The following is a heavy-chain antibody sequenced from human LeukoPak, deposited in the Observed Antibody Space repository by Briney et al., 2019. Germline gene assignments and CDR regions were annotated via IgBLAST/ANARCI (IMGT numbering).Heavy chain of an antibody. J-gene: IGHJ4*02. D-gene: IGHD6-13*01. CDR3: ARDLTIAAAGTYGY. Sequence: GASVTVSCKTSGYTFTSYGVSWVRQAPGQGLEWMGWISTYNGNTNYAQNFQGRVTMTTDTSTSTAYMELRSLRSDDTAVYYCARDLTIAAAGTYGYWGQGTLVTVSS. V-gene: IGHV1-18*01. CDR1: GYTFTSYG. CDR2: ISTYNGNT.